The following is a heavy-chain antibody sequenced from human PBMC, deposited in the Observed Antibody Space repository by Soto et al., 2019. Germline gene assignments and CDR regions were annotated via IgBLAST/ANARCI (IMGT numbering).Heavy chain of an antibody. CDR1: GGTFSSYA. CDR3: ARSQGSSTSLEIYYYYYYGMDV. J-gene: IGHJ6*02. V-gene: IGHV1-69*01. Sequence: QVQLVQSGAEVKKPGSSVKVSCKASGGTFSSYAISWVRQAPGQGLEWMGGIIPISGTANYAQRFQGRVTITSDESTRTAYMDLSSLRSEDTAVYYCARSQGSSTSLEIYYYYYYGMDVWGQGTTVTVSS. CDR2: IIPISGTA. D-gene: IGHD2-2*01.